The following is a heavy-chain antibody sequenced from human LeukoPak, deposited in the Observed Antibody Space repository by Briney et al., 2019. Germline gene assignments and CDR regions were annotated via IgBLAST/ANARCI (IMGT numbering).Heavy chain of an antibody. D-gene: IGHD4-23*01. CDR2: ISGSGGST. CDR3: ARRAGGYSHPYDY. Sequence: GGTLRLSCAASGFTFTTYGMSWVRQAPGKGLEWVSAISGSGGSTYYADSMKGRFTISKDNSKNTLYLQMNSLRAEDTAIYYCARRAGGYSHPYDYWGQGTLVTVSS. J-gene: IGHJ4*02. V-gene: IGHV3-23*01. CDR1: GFTFTTYG.